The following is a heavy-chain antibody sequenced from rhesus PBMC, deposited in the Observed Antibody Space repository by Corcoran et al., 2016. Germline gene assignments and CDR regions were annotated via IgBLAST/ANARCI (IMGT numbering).Heavy chain of an antibody. CDR3: ARGRYSGNYLGY. J-gene: IGHJ4*01. CDR2: IYGSSDST. V-gene: IGHV4-147*01. Sequence: QVQLQESGPGLVKPSETLSLTCAVSGGSISSNYWSWIRQPPGKGLEWIGRIYGSSDSTMSNPSLTSRVTSSTDTSKNQFSLKLSSVTAADTAVYYCARGRYSGNYLGYWGQGVLVTVSS. D-gene: IGHD1-44*02. CDR1: GGSISSNY.